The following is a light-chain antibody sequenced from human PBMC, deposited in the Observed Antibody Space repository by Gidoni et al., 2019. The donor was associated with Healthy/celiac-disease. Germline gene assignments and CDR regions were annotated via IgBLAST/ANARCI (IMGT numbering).Light chain of an antibody. Sequence: IVMTQSPATLSVSPGDRATLSCSASQSVSSNLAWYQQKPGQAPRLLINGASTRATGIPARFSGSGSGTEYTPTISSLQSEDFAVYYCQQYNNWRLAFGGGTKVEIK. CDR2: GAS. V-gene: IGKV3-15*01. CDR3: QQYNNWRLA. CDR1: QSVSSN. J-gene: IGKJ4*01.